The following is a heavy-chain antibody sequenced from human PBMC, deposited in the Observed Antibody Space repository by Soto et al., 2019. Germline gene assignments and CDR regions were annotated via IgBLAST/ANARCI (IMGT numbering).Heavy chain of an antibody. D-gene: IGHD4-17*01. V-gene: IGHV1-69*06. J-gene: IGHJ6*02. CDR2: IIPIFGTA. CDR3: ARQDYGGNPDKNGMDV. Sequence: GASVKVSCKASGGTFSSYAISWVRQAPGQGLEWMGGIIPIFGTANYAQKFQGRVTITADKSTSTAYMELSSLRSEDTAVYYCARQDYGGNPDKNGMDVWGQGTTVTVSS. CDR1: GGTFSSYA.